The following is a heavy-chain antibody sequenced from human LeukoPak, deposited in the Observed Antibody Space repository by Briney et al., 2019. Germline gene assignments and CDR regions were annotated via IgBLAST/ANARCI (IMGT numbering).Heavy chain of an antibody. V-gene: IGHV5-51*01. CDR1: GYSFSNYW. CDR3: ARRPTGYYHVDY. D-gene: IGHD3-9*01. CDR2: IYPGDSDT. Sequence: GESLKISCKGSGYSFSNYWIGWVRQMPGKGLDWMVIIYPGDSDTRYSPSFQGQVTISADKSISTAYLQWSSLKASDTAMYYCARRPTGYYHVDYWGQGTLVTVSS. J-gene: IGHJ4*02.